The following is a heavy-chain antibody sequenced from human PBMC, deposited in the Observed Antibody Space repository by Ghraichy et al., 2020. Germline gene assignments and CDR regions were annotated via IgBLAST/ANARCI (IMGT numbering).Heavy chain of an antibody. Sequence: GGSLRLSCAASGFTFDDYTMHWVRQAPGKGLEWVSLISWDGGSTYYADSVKGRFTISRDNSKNSLYLQMNSLRTEDTALYYCAKAGSGSPHYYYYYGMDVWGQGTTVTGSS. CDR3: AKAGSGSPHYYYYYGMDV. CDR1: GFTFDDYT. V-gene: IGHV3-43*01. J-gene: IGHJ6*02. CDR2: ISWDGGST. D-gene: IGHD3-10*01.